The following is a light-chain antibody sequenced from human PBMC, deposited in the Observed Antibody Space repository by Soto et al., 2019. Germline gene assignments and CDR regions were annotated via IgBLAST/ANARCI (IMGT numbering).Light chain of an antibody. CDR1: QSVTSSS. Sequence: EIVLTQSPGTLSSSPRERATLSCRASQSVTSSSLGWYQQKPGQAPRLLMHSVSSRATGIPDRFSGSGSGKHFTLNISRLEPEDFAVYYCHQYGSSPWTFGQGTKVEIK. CDR3: HQYGSSPWT. CDR2: SVS. J-gene: IGKJ1*01. V-gene: IGKV3-20*01.